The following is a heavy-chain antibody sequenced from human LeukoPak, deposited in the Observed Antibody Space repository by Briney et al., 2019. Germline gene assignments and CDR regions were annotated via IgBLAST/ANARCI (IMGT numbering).Heavy chain of an antibody. Sequence: GDSLKISCKDSGYSFTSYWIGWVRQMPGKGLEWMGIIYPGDSDTRYSPSFQGQVTISADKSNNTAYLQWSSLKAPDTAMYYCARSRAPGAADAFDIWGQGTMVTVSS. D-gene: IGHD7-27*01. J-gene: IGHJ3*02. CDR1: GYSFTSYW. CDR2: IYPGDSDT. V-gene: IGHV5-51*01. CDR3: ARSRAPGAADAFDI.